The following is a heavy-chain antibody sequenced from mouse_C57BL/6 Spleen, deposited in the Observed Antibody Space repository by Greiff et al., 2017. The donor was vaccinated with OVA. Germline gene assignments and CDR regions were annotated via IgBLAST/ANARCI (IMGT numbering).Heavy chain of an antibody. D-gene: IGHD2-1*01. CDR1: GYTFTSYW. Sequence: QVQLQQPGAELVMPGASVKLSCKASGYTFTSYWMHWVKQRPGQGLEWIGEIDPSDSYTNYNQKFKGKSTLTVDKSSSTAYMQLSSLTSEDSAVYYCARWGYGNYGDYWGQGTTLTVSS. CDR2: IDPSDSYT. V-gene: IGHV1-69*01. J-gene: IGHJ2*01. CDR3: ARWGYGNYGDY.